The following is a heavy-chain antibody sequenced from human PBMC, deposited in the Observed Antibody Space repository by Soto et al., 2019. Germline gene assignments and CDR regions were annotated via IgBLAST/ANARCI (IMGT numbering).Heavy chain of an antibody. V-gene: IGHV1-2*04. CDR2: INPKSGGT. Sequence: ASVKVSCKASGYSFTDYHIHWVRQAPGQGLEWLGRINPKSGGTSTAQKFQGWVTMTTDTSISTASMELTRLTSDDTAIYYCARDDSTDCSNDVCSFFYNHDMDVWGQGTTVTVSS. CDR3: ARDDSTDCSNDVCSFFYNHDMDV. D-gene: IGHD2-8*01. J-gene: IGHJ6*02. CDR1: GYSFTDYH.